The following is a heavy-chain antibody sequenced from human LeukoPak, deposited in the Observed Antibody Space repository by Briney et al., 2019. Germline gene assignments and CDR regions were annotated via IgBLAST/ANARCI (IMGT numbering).Heavy chain of an antibody. CDR2: ISSSGSTI. CDR3: ARGTDTKPFWSGYWVDV. Sequence: PGGSLRLSCAASGFTFSDYYMSWIRQAPGKGPEWVSYISSSGSTIYYADSVKGRFTISRDNAKNTLYLQMNSLRAEDTAVYYCARGTDTKPFWSGYWVDVWGQGTTVTVSS. J-gene: IGHJ6*02. V-gene: IGHV3-11*04. CDR1: GFTFSDYY. D-gene: IGHD3-3*01.